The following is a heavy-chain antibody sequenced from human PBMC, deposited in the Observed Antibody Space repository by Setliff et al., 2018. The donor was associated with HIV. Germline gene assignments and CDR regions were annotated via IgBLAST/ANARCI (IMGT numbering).Heavy chain of an antibody. Sequence: LSLTCTVSGGSISSSSYYWSWIRQPPGKGLEWIGEINHSGSTNYNPSLKSRVTISVDTSKNQFSLKLSSVTAADTAVYYCAREPLEDIVVVPAAMGLDYWGQGTLVTVSS. V-gene: IGHV4-39*07. CDR2: INHSGST. D-gene: IGHD2-2*01. CDR1: GGSISSSSYY. J-gene: IGHJ4*02. CDR3: AREPLEDIVVVPAAMGLDY.